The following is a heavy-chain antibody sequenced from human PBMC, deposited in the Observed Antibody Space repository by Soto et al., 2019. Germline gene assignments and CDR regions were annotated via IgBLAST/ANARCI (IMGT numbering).Heavy chain of an antibody. CDR2: MYYSGST. J-gene: IGHJ4*02. CDR1: GGSISSGDYY. CDR3: ARWLGYGPHFDY. Sequence: QVQLQESGPGLVKPSQTLSLTYTVSGGSISSGDYYWSWIRQPPGKGLEWIGYMYYSGSTYYNPSLKSRVTVPVHTSKTQSSLKLSSVTAADTAVYYCARWLGYGPHFDYWGQGTLVTVSS. D-gene: IGHD5-12*01. V-gene: IGHV4-30-4*01.